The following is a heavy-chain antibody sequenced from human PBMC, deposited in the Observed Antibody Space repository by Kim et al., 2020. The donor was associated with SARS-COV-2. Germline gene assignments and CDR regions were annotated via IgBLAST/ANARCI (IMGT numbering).Heavy chain of an antibody. D-gene: IGHD6-19*01. CDR3: ARPLGYSSGWWEH. CDR2: IYYSGST. Sequence: SETLSLTCTVSGGSISSSSYYWGWIRQPPGKGLEWIGSIYYSGSTYYNPSLKSRVTISVDTSKNQFSLKLSSVTAADTAVYYCARPLGYSSGWWEHWGQGTLVTVSS. J-gene: IGHJ4*02. CDR1: GGSISSSSYY. V-gene: IGHV4-39*01.